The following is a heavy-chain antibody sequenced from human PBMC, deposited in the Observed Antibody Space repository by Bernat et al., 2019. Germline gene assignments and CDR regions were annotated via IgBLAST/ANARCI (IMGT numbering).Heavy chain of an antibody. J-gene: IGHJ3*02. Sequence: QVQLVQSGAEVKKPGASVKVSCKASGYTFTNYYFHWVRQAPGQGLEWMGIIVPSAGSTRYAQKFQGRVTVTRDTSTSTVYMELSSLRSEDTAVYYCATDSNWDAFDIWGQGTMVTVSS. CDR1: GYTFTNYY. CDR3: ATDSNWDAFDI. D-gene: IGHD1-1*01. CDR2: IVPSAGST. V-gene: IGHV1-46*01.